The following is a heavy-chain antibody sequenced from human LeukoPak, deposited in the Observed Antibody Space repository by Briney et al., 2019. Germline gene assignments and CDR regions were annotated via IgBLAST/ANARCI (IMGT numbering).Heavy chain of an antibody. J-gene: IGHJ6*02. CDR3: ASRRGPSIVGSVRQTYYYYYGMDV. CDR2: INHSGSA. CDR1: GGPFSGYY. V-gene: IGHV4-34*01. Sequence: SETLSLTCAVYGGPFSGYYWSWIRQPPGKGLEWMGDINHSGSANYNPSLKSRVTISVDTCKNQFSLRLSSVTAADTAVYYCASRRGPSIVGSVRQTYYYYYGMDVWGQGTTVTVSS. D-gene: IGHD3-10*01.